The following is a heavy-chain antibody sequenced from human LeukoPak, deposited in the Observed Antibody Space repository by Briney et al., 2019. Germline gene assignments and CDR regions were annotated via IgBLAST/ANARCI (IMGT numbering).Heavy chain of an antibody. CDR1: GFTFSSYG. V-gene: IGHV3-30*03. J-gene: IGHJ6*02. Sequence: GRSLRLSCAASGFTFSSYGMHWVRQAPGKGLEWVAVISYDGSNKYYADSVKGRFTISRDNSKNTVYLLMNSLRVEDTAVYYCARDAGHSSSSPLDVWGQGTTVTVSS. CDR2: ISYDGSNK. CDR3: ARDAGHSSSSPLDV. D-gene: IGHD6-6*01.